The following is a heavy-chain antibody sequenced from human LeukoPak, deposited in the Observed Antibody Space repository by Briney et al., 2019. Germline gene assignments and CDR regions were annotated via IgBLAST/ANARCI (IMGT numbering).Heavy chain of an antibody. CDR1: GFTFSSYA. CDR2: ISGSGGSI. Sequence: PGGSLRLSCAASGFTFSSYAMSWVRQAPGKGLEWVSVISGSGGSIYYADSVKGRFTISRDNSKNTLYLQMNSLRAEDTAIYYCAKDQLGTSWMGWFDPWGQGTLVTVSS. CDR3: AKDQLGTSWMGWFDP. V-gene: IGHV3-23*01. J-gene: IGHJ5*02. D-gene: IGHD6-13*01.